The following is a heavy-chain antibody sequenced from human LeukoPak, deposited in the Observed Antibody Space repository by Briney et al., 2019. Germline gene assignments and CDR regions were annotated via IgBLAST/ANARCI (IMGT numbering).Heavy chain of an antibody. Sequence: SQTLSLTCTVSGGSISSGSYYWSWIRQPAGKGLEWIGRIYTSGSTNYNPSLKSRVTISVDTSKNQFSLKLSSVTAADTAVYYCARAPSGWYRTNYFDYWGQGTLVTVSS. CDR1: GGSISSGSYY. CDR3: ARAPSGWYRTNYFDY. V-gene: IGHV4-61*02. D-gene: IGHD6-19*01. J-gene: IGHJ4*02. CDR2: IYTSGST.